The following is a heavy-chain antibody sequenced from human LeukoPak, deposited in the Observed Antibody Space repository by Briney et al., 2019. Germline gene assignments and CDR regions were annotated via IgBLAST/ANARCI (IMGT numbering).Heavy chain of an antibody. CDR3: ARERLGTFDY. Sequence: SETLSLTCTVSGGSISSGSYYWSWIRQPAGKGLEWIGRIYTSGSTNYNPSLKSRVTISVDTSKNQFSLKLSSETAADTAVYYCARERLGTFDYWGQGTLVTVSS. J-gene: IGHJ4*02. CDR1: GGSISSGSYY. D-gene: IGHD1-1*01. CDR2: IYTSGST. V-gene: IGHV4-61*02.